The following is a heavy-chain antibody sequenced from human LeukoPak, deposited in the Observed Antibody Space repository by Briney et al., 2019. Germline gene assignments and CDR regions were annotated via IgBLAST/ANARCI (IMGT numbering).Heavy chain of an antibody. D-gene: IGHD3-3*01. CDR2: IKEDGSEK. V-gene: IGHV3-7*01. CDR3: AKGVTAFGVVIRTYMDV. J-gene: IGHJ6*03. CDR1: GFTFSSYW. Sequence: GGSLRLSCAASGFTFSSYWMSWVRQAPGKGLERAANIKEDGSEKYYVDSVKGRFTISRDNAKNSLYLQMDSLRAEDTAVYYCAKGVTAFGVVIRTYMDVWGKGTTVTVSS.